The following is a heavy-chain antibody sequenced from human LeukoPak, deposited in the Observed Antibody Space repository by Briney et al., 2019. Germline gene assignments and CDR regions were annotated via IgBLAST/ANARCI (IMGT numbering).Heavy chain of an antibody. D-gene: IGHD5-12*01. V-gene: IGHV3-23*01. CDR2: ISGSGGSA. CDR1: GFTFSSYA. J-gene: IGHJ4*02. Sequence: RPGGSLGLSGAASGFTFSSYAMSWVRQAPGKGLEWVSGISGSGGSAYYADSVKGRFTISRDNSKNTLYLQMNSLRAEDTAVYYCAKDGREWPRSLDYWGQGTLVTVSS. CDR3: AKDGREWPRSLDY.